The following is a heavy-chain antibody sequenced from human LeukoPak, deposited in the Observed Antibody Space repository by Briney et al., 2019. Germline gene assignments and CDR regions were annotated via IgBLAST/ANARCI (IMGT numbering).Heavy chain of an antibody. V-gene: IGHV3-23*01. CDR2: ISSSSSST. CDR3: VKAYGSGYYYDYYYYMDV. Sequence: GGSLRLSCAASGFTFSSYAMTWVRQAPGKGLEWVSSISSSSSSTYYADSVKGRFTVSRDNSKNTLYLQMSSLRAEDTALYYCVKAYGSGYYYDYYYYMDVWGKGTTVTVSS. D-gene: IGHD3-10*01. CDR1: GFTFSSYA. J-gene: IGHJ6*03.